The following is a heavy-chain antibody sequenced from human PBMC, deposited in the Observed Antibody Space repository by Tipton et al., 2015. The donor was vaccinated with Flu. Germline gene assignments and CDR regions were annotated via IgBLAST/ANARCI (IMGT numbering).Heavy chain of an antibody. V-gene: IGHV4-4*02. CDR3: ASVLVGAIPFDF. J-gene: IGHJ4*02. CDR1: GDSISNNKW. CDR2: IHHSGYT. Sequence: SLRLSCAVSGDSISNNKWWTWVRQPPGKGLEWIGEIHHSGYTNYNPSLKSRVTISVDKSNNHFSLKLSSVTAADTAVYYCASVLVGAIPFDFWGQGTLVTVSS. D-gene: IGHD1-26*01.